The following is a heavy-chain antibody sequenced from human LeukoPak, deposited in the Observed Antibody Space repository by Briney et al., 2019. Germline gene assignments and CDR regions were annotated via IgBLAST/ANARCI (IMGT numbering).Heavy chain of an antibody. CDR3: APITRAVAGKGGY. Sequence: GGSLRLSCAASGFTFSSYAMSWVRQAPGKGLEWVSAISGSGGSTYYADSVKGRFTISRDNSKNTLYLQMSSLRAEDTAVYYCAPITRAVAGKGGYWGQGTLATVSS. D-gene: IGHD6-19*01. V-gene: IGHV3-23*01. CDR2: ISGSGGST. J-gene: IGHJ4*02. CDR1: GFTFSSYA.